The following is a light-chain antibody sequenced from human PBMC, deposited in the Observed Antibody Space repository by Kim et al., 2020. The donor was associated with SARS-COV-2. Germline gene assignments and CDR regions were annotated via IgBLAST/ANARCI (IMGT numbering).Light chain of an antibody. J-gene: IGLJ1*01. CDR1: SLRRYY. CDR3: NSRDNSGASYV. CDR2: AKD. V-gene: IGLV3-19*01. Sequence: ALGQEVRVTCQGGSLRRYYASWYQQRPGQGPVLVIYAKDNRPSGIPDRFSGSSAGNIASLTITGAQAEDEADYYCNSRDNSGASYVFGTVTKVTVL.